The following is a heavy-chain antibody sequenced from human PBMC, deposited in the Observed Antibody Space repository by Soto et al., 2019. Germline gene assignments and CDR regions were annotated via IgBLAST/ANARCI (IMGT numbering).Heavy chain of an antibody. D-gene: IGHD1-1*01. CDR3: ARGNRNWFDP. CDR2: IYYSGST. Sequence: SETLSLTCTVSGGSISSGNYCWSWIRQHPGKGLEWIGYIYYSGSTNYNPSLKSRVTISVDTSKNQFSLKLSSVTAADTAVYYCARGNRNWFDPWGQGTLVTVSS. J-gene: IGHJ5*02. V-gene: IGHV4-61*01. CDR1: GGSISSGNYC.